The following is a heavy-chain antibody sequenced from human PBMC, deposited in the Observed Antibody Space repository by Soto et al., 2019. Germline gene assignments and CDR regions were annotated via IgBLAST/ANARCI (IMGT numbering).Heavy chain of an antibody. D-gene: IGHD6-6*01. CDR3: AKRSSPFTFDY. Sequence: EVQLLESGGGLVQPGESLRLSCAASGFTFSSYAMSWVRQAPGKGLEGVSVISGSDDSTYYADSVKGRFTISRDNSKNTLYLQMNSLRAEDTAVYYCAKRSSPFTFDYWGQGTLVTVSS. J-gene: IGHJ4*02. CDR1: GFTFSSYA. CDR2: ISGSDDST. V-gene: IGHV3-23*01.